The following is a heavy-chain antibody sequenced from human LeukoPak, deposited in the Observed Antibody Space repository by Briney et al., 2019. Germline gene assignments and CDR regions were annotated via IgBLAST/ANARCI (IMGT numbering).Heavy chain of an antibody. CDR2: IYHSGST. CDR3: ARVGIVGANYYYGMDV. Sequence: SETLSLTCTVSGGSISSGGYYWSWIRQHPGKGLEWIGSIYHSGSTYYNPSLKSRVTISVDTSKNQFSLKLSSVTAADTAVYYCARVGIVGANYYYGMDVWGQGTTVTVSS. J-gene: IGHJ6*02. D-gene: IGHD1-26*01. CDR1: GGSISSGGYY. V-gene: IGHV4-39*07.